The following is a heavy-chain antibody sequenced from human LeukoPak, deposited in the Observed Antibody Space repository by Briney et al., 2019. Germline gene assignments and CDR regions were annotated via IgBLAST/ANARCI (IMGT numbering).Heavy chain of an antibody. V-gene: IGHV3-7*01. CDR1: GFSFTTSW. J-gene: IGHJ4*02. CDR3: AKGHTSLAP. D-gene: IGHD5-18*01. CDR2: IEQDGSEK. Sequence: GGSLRLSCAASGFSFTTSWMSWVSQAPGKRLEWVASIEQDGSEKYYVDSVKGRFTISRDNAKNSLFLQMNSLRAEDTAVYYCAKGHTSLAPGGQGALVTVSS.